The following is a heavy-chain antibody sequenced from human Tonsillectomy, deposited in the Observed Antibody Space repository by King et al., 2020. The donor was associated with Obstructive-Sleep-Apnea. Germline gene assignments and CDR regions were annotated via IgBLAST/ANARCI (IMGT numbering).Heavy chain of an antibody. CDR2: IGTAGDT. CDR1: GFTFSIYD. V-gene: IGHV3-13*04. CDR3: ARAMRCTNGVCYTLGFDY. Sequence: VQLVESGGGLVQPGGSLRLSCAASGFTFSIYDMHWVRQATGKGLEWVSAIGTAGDTYYPGSVKGRFTISRENAKNSLYLQMNSLRAGDTAVYYCARAMRCTNGVCYTLGFDYWGQGTLVTVSS. D-gene: IGHD2-8*01. J-gene: IGHJ4*02.